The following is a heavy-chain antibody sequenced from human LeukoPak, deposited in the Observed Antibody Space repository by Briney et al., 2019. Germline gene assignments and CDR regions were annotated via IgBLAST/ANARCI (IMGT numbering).Heavy chain of an antibody. V-gene: IGHV1-2*02. J-gene: IGHJ4*02. D-gene: IGHD2-15*01. CDR3: ARGRCSGGSCYLLDF. CDR2: INPNSGGT. CDR1: GYTFTGYY. Sequence: GASVKVSCKASGYTFTGYYMHWVRQAPGQGLEWMGWINPNSGGTNYAQKFQGRVTMTRDMSTSTVYMELSRLTSEDTAIYYRARGRCSGGSCYLLDFWGQGTLVTVSS.